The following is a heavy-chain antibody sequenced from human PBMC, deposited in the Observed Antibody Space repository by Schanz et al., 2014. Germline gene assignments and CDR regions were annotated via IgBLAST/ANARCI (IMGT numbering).Heavy chain of an antibody. V-gene: IGHV4-4*02. Sequence: QVQLQQSGPGLVKPSGTLSLTCAVSGGSISSSDWWSWVRQPPGQGLEWIGEIYQSGSTNYNPSRKSQATISVDRPTKPCSLKVTTVSAADTAVDYGARGHHPRGRTVAARGFDPWGQGTLVTVSS. CDR2: IYQSGST. J-gene: IGHJ5*02. D-gene: IGHD6-19*01. CDR1: GGSISSSDW. CDR3: ARGHHPRGRTVAARGFDP.